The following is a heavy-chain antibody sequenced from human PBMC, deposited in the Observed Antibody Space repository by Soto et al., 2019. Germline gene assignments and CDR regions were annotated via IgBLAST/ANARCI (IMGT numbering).Heavy chain of an antibody. D-gene: IGHD3-22*01. CDR2: TRNKANSYTT. CDR1: GFTFSDHY. Sequence: EVQLVESGGGLVQPGGSLRLSCAASGFTFSDHYMDWVRQAPGKGLEWVGRTRNKANSYTTEYAASVKGRFTISRDDSKNSLYLQMNSLKTEDTAVYYWARCSSGYYGYWGQGTLVTVSS. CDR3: ARCSSGYYGY. V-gene: IGHV3-72*01. J-gene: IGHJ4*02.